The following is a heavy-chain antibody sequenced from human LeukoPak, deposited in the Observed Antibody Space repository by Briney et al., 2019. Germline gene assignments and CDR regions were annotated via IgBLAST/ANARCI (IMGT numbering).Heavy chain of an antibody. CDR2: VSGSGGNP. V-gene: IGHV3-23*01. Sequence: GGSLRLSCAASGFTFTYSAMTWVRQAPGKGLEWGSTVSGSGGNPYYADFVKGRFTISRDNSENTVSLQMNSLRAQDTAVYYCAKSLAVPGSPDQWGQGTLVTVSS. J-gene: IGHJ4*02. CDR1: GFTFTYSA. D-gene: IGHD6-19*01. CDR3: AKSLAVPGSPDQ.